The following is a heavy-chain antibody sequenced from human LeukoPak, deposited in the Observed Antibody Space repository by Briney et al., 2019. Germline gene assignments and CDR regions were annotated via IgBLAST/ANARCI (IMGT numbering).Heavy chain of an antibody. D-gene: IGHD6-6*01. V-gene: IGHV4-34*01. CDR2: INHSGST. CDR3: ARAYFSSSSFDY. CDR1: GGSFSGYY. Sequence: PSETLSLTCAVYGGSFSGYYWSWIRQPPGKGLEWIGEINHSGSTNYNPSLKSRVTISVDTSKNQFSLKLSSVTAADTAVYYCARAYFSSSSFDYWGQGTLVTVSS. J-gene: IGHJ4*02.